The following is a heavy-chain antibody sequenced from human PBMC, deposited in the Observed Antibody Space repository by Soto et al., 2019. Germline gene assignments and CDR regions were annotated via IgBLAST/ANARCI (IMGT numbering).Heavy chain of an antibody. V-gene: IGHV1-58*02. J-gene: IGHJ6*02. CDR3: SADRPDIGVGWWV. Sequence: SCKASGSGFIRSGIQWVRQAHGQRLEWIGWIVVASGQTNYAQNFRGRVAITRDTSTATAYIELTGLTSEDTAVYFCSADRPDIGVGWWVWGQGTTVTVSS. CDR2: IVVASGQT. CDR1: GSGFIRSG. D-gene: IGHD2-15*01.